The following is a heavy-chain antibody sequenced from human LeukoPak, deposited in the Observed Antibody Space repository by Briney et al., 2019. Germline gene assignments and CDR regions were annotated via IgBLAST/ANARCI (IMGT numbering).Heavy chain of an antibody. J-gene: IGHJ3*02. V-gene: IGHV3-23*01. D-gene: IGHD1-26*01. CDR2: ISDSAFST. CDR3: AKHRGAHNAFDI. CDR1: GFTFRRYW. Sequence: PGGSLRLSCAASGFTFRRYWMSWARQASGKGLEWVSVISDSAFSTNYADSVKGRFTISRDNSKNTLYLQMNSLRVEDTAIYYCAKHRGAHNAFDIWGQGTMVTVSS.